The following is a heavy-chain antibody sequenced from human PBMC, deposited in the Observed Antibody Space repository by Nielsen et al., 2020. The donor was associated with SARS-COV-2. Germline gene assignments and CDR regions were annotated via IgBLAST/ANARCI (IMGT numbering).Heavy chain of an antibody. V-gene: IGHV4-4*01. Sequence: GSLRLSCAVSGDSVSSHDWWTWVRQSPGKGLEWIGEVSHSGSTNYNPSLKSRVTLSMDKSKNQFSLRLTSVSAADTAVYFCARGDLVVVPSPLLGLGPIFYYFCLDVWGKGITVIVSS. J-gene: IGHJ6*03. CDR3: ARGDLVVVPSPLLGLGPIFYYFCLDV. CDR2: VSHSGST. D-gene: IGHD2-2*02. CDR1: GDSVSSHDW.